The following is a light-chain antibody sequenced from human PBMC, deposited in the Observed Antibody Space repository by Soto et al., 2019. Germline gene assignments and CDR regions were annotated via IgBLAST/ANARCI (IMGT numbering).Light chain of an antibody. J-gene: IGKJ2*01. V-gene: IGKV1-39*01. CDR3: QQGYSTPDT. Sequence: DIRMTQSPSSLSASVGDRVTITCRASQSISTYLNWYQQKLGKAPKLLIYGASNLQSGVPSRFSGSGSGTDFTLTISTLHPEDFAAYYCQQGYSTPDTFGQGTKLEIK. CDR1: QSISTY. CDR2: GAS.